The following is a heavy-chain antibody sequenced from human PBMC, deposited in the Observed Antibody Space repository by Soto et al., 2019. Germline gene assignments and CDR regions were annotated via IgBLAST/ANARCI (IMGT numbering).Heavy chain of an antibody. CDR3: ARVVVVAATPGYFYYYYYMDV. Sequence: SETLSLTCTVSGGSISSYYWSWIRQPPGKGLEWIGYIYYSGSTNYNPSLKSRVTISVDTSKNQFSLKLSSVTAADTAVYYCARVVVVAATPGYFYYYYYMDVWGKGTKVTVSS. V-gene: IGHV4-59*01. J-gene: IGHJ6*03. CDR1: GGSISSYY. CDR2: IYYSGST. D-gene: IGHD2-15*01.